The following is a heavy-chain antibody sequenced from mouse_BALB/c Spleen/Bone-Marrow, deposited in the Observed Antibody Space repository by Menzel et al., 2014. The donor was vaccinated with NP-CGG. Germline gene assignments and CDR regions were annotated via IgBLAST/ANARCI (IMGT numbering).Heavy chain of an antibody. CDR1: GDSITSGY. V-gene: IGHV3-8*02. CDR2: ISYSGST. Sequence: DVKLQESGPSLVKPSQPLSLTCSVTGDSITSGYWNWIRKFPGNKLEYMGYISYSGSTYYNPSLKSRISITRDTSKNQYYLQLSSVTTEDTATYYCARPSYDYDLAWFAYWGQGTLVTVSA. CDR3: ARPSYDYDLAWFAY. D-gene: IGHD2-4*01. J-gene: IGHJ3*01.